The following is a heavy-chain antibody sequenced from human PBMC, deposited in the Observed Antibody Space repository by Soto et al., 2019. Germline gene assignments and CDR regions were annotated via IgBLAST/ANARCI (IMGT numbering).Heavy chain of an antibody. D-gene: IGHD3-16*01. Sequence: QELLVESGGGVVQPGRSLRLSCAASGFTFSSFAMHWVRQAPGKWLEWVSVISFNGLSQFYPDSIRGRFTISRDNSKNTLYLQLDRLRPDDTAVYYCARGGRGLRGAFDVWGQGTEVSVS. V-gene: IGHV3-30*03. CDR2: ISFNGLSQ. CDR3: ARGGRGLRGAFDV. CDR1: GFTFSSFA. J-gene: IGHJ3*01.